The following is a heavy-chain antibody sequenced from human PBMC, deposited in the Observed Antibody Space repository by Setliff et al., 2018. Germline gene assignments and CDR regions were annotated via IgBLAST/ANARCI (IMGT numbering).Heavy chain of an antibody. D-gene: IGHD1-1*01. CDR3: ARTGTYRYFDS. V-gene: IGHV4-39*01. CDR2: IYHGGNT. J-gene: IGHJ4*02. CDR1: GGSISSGAYY. Sequence: PSETLSLTCTVSGGSISSGAYYWGWIRQPPGKGLDWIGRIYHGGNTYYNTSLESRLTISVDTSKNQFSLKLRSVTAADTAVYYCARTGTYRYFDSWGQGTRVTVSP.